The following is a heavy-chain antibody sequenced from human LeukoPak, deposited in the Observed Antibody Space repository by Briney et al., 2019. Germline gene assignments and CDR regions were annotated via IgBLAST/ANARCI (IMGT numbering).Heavy chain of an antibody. CDR2: ISSSSSYI. Sequence: PSGTLSLTCAVSGGSISSSNWWSWVRQAPGKGLEWVSSISSSSSYIYYADSVKGRFTISRDNAKNSLYLQMNSLRAEDTAVYYCAKATGGEPKWGQGTLVTVSS. D-gene: IGHD3-16*01. CDR1: GGSISSSN. J-gene: IGHJ4*02. CDR3: AKATGGEPK. V-gene: IGHV3-21*04.